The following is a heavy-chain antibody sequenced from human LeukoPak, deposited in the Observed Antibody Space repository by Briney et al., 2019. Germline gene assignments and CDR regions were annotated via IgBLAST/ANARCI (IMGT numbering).Heavy chain of an antibody. Sequence: ASVKVSCKVSGYTFTSYGISWVRQAPGQGLEWMGRINPNSGGTNYAQKFQGRVTMTRDTSVSTAYMELSGLRSDDTAVYYCARESGTGSGSFDYWGQGTLVTVSS. J-gene: IGHJ4*02. V-gene: IGHV1-2*06. CDR2: INPNSGGT. CDR1: GYTFTSYG. CDR3: ARESGTGSGSFDY. D-gene: IGHD1-1*01.